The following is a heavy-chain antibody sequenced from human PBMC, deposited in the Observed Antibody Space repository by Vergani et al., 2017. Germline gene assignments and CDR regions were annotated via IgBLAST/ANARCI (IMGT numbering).Heavy chain of an antibody. CDR2: INTSGGST. D-gene: IGHD3-16*01. CDR3: ARAVEESIFLLYFVY. CDR1: GYTFTSYY. Sequence: QVQLVQSGAEVKKPGASVKVSCKASGYTFTSYYMHWVRQAPGQGLEWMGIINTSGGSTSYAQKFQGRVTMTRDTSTSTVYMELSSLRSEDTAVYYCARAVEESIFLLYFVYWGQGTLVTVSS. J-gene: IGHJ4*02. V-gene: IGHV1-46*03.